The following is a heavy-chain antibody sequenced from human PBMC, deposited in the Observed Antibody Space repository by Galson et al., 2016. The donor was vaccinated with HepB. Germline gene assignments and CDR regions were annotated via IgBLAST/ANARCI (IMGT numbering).Heavy chain of an antibody. J-gene: IGHJ6*02. CDR2: ISYDGSNK. V-gene: IGHV3-30*04. Sequence: SLRLSCAASGFTFSYYAIHWVCQAPGKGLEWVAVISYDGSNKYYADSVKGRFTISRDNSKHMLYLQMNSLRAEDTAVYYCARSVWRWRGMDVWGQGTTVTVSS. D-gene: IGHD2-21*01. CDR1: GFTFSYYA. CDR3: ARSVWRWRGMDV.